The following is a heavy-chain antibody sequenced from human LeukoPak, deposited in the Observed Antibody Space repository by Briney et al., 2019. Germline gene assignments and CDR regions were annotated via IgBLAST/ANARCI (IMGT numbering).Heavy chain of an antibody. CDR2: IVVGSGNT. CDR1: GFTFSSST. D-gene: IGHD3-22*01. J-gene: IGHJ3*02. V-gene: IGHV1-58*02. Sequence: SVKVSCKASGFTFSSSTMQWVRQACGQRLEWIGWIVVGSGNTNYAQKFQERVTISRDMSTSTAYMELSSLTSEDTAVFYCAADGPADLFDGSEDPPRDAFEIWGQGTMVTVSS. CDR3: AADGPADLFDGSEDPPRDAFEI.